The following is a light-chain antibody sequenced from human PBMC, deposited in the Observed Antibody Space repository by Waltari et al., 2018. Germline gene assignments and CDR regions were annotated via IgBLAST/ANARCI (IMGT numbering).Light chain of an antibody. CDR2: EGS. Sequence: QSALTQPASVSGSPGQSITLSCTGTSSDVGSYNLVPWYQQQPGKAPKLMIYEGSKRPSGVSNRFSGSKSGNTASLTISGLQAEDEADYYCCSYAGSSTFVVFGGGTKLTVL. V-gene: IGLV2-23*03. CDR3: CSYAGSSTFVV. J-gene: IGLJ2*01. CDR1: SSDVGSYNL.